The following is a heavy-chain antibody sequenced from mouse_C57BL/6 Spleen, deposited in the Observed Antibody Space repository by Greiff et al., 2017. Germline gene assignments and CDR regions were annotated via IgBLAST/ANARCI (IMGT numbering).Heavy chain of an antibody. Sequence: EVQLQESGPGLVKPSQSLSLTCSVTGYSITSGYYWNWIRQFPGNKLEWMGYISYDGSNNYNPSLKNRISITRDTSKNQFFLKLNSVTTEDTATYYCARTYDGYYGIYFDYWGQGTTLTVSS. J-gene: IGHJ2*01. CDR3: ARTYDGYYGIYFDY. D-gene: IGHD2-3*01. V-gene: IGHV3-6*01. CDR1: GYSITSGYY. CDR2: ISYDGSN.